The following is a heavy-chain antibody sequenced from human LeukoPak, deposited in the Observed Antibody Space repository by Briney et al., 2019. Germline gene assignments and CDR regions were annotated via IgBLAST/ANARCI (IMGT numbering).Heavy chain of an antibody. CDR3: ARVFQAFDN. V-gene: IGHV4-39*01. D-gene: IGHD1-14*01. CDR2: IYYSGST. J-gene: IGHJ4*02. Sequence: SETLSLTCTVSGGSITSSSYYWGWIRQPPGKELEWIGSIYYSGSTYYNPSLKSRVTISVDTSKNQFSLRLSSVTAADTAVYYCARVFQAFDNWGQGTLVTVSS. CDR1: GGSITSSSYY.